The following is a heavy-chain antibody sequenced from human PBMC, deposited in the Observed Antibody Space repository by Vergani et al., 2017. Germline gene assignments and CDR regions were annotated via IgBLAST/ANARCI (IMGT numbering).Heavy chain of an antibody. CDR1: GGTFSSYA. V-gene: IGHV1-69*01. Sequence: QVQLVQSGAEVKKPGSSVKVSCKASGGTFSSYAISWVRQAPGQGLEWMGGIIPIFGTANYAQKLQGRVTITADESTSTAYMELSSLRSEDTAVYYCASRDITIFGXVIIRGYYYYGMDVWGQGTTVTVSS. CDR2: IIPIFGTA. D-gene: IGHD3-3*01. CDR3: ASRDITIFGXVIIRGYYYYGMDV. J-gene: IGHJ6*02.